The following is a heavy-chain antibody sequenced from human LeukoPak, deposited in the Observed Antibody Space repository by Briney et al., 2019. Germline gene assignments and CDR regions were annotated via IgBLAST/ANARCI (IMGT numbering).Heavy chain of an antibody. Sequence: GGSLRLSCTASGFTFSGYSMNWIRQAPGKGLEWVSSFGTRSTSIYHAGSVKGRFAISRDIAKNLLYLQMNSLRAEDTALYYCAREVSEGFDFWGQGTLVTVSS. CDR3: AREVSEGFDF. V-gene: IGHV3-21*01. J-gene: IGHJ4*02. D-gene: IGHD3-22*01. CDR2: FGTRSTSI. CDR1: GFTFSGYS.